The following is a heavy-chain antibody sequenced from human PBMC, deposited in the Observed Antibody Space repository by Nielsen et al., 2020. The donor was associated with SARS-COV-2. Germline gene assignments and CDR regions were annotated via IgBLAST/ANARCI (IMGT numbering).Heavy chain of an antibody. Sequence: GGSLRLSCAASGFTFSRYGVHWVRQAPGKGLEWVSSIASSGSDIHYADSVKGRFTISRDNAKDSLYLQMSSLRAEDTAVYYCAREAGTVGFDYWGQGTLVTVSS. V-gene: IGHV3-21*06. D-gene: IGHD6-19*01. CDR2: IASSGSDI. J-gene: IGHJ4*02. CDR1: GFTFSRYG. CDR3: AREAGTVGFDY.